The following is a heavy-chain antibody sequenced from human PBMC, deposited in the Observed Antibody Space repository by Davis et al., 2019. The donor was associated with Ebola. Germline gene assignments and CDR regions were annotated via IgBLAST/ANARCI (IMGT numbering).Heavy chain of an antibody. V-gene: IGHV6-1*01. J-gene: IGHJ6*02. Sequence: SETLSLTCAISGDSVSSNSAAWNWIRQSPSRGLEWLGRTYYRFKWYNDYAVSVKSRITINPDTSKNQFSLQLNSVTPEDTAVYYCARVGGSSWYSDGMDVWGQGTTVTVSS. D-gene: IGHD6-13*01. CDR3: ARVGGSSWYSDGMDV. CDR1: GDSVSSNSAA. CDR2: TYYRFKWYN.